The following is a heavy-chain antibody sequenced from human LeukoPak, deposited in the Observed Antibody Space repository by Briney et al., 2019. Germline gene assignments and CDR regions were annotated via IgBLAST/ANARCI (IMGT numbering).Heavy chain of an antibody. CDR2: ISGSGGST. CDR3: AKDYSYCSSTSCYSTPDAFDI. D-gene: IGHD2-2*01. V-gene: IGHV3-23*01. J-gene: IGHJ3*02. CDR1: GFTFSSYA. Sequence: GGSLRLSCAASGFTFSSYAMSWVRQAPGKGLKWVSAISGSGGSTYYADSVKGRFTISRDNSKNTLYLQMNSLRAEDTAVYYCAKDYSYCSSTSCYSTPDAFDIWGQGTMVTVSS.